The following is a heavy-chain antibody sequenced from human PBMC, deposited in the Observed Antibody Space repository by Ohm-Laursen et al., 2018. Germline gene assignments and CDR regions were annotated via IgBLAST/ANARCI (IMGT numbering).Heavy chain of an antibody. Sequence: SLRLSCAASGFTFSSYAMSWVRQAPGKGLEWVSAISGSGGSTYYADSVKGRFTISRDNSKNTLYLQMNSLRAEDTAVYYCAKGVTMVRGVDHLIDYWGQGTLVTVSS. CDR3: AKGVTMVRGVDHLIDY. D-gene: IGHD3-10*01. J-gene: IGHJ4*02. V-gene: IGHV3-23*01. CDR2: ISGSGGST. CDR1: GFTFSSYA.